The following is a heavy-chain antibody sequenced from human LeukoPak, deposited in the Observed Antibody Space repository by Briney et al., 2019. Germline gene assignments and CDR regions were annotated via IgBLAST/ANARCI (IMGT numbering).Heavy chain of an antibody. D-gene: IGHD2-15*01. CDR2: IYYSGST. CDR1: GGSLSSYY. J-gene: IGHJ6*02. Sequence: PSETLSLTCTVSGGSLSSYYWSWIRQPPGKGLEWIGYIYYSGSTNYNPSLKSRVTISVDTSKNQFSLKLSSVTAADTAVYYCAREWPSGGNYYYGMDVWGQGTTVTVSS. CDR3: AREWPSGGNYYYGMDV. V-gene: IGHV4-59*01.